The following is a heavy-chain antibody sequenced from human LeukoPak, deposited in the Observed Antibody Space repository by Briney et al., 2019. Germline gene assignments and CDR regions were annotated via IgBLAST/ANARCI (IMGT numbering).Heavy chain of an antibody. J-gene: IGHJ4*02. D-gene: IGHD3-9*01. Sequence: GSLRLSCTASGFTFGDYAMTWVRQAPGKGLEWVSYISSSGSTIYYADSVKGRFTISRDNAKNSLYLQMNSLRAEDTAVYYCARIGNDILTGYYIKYYFDYWGQGTLVTVSS. CDR1: GFTFGDYA. V-gene: IGHV3-48*03. CDR2: ISSSGSTI. CDR3: ARIGNDILTGYYIKYYFDY.